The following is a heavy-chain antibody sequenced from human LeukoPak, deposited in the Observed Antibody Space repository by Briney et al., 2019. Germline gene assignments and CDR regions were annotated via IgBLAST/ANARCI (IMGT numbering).Heavy chain of an antibody. D-gene: IGHD4-17*01. Sequence: GGSLRLSCAASGFTFSSYSMNWVRQAPGKGLEWVSSISSSSSYIYYADSVKGRFTISRDNAKNSLYLQMNSLRAEDTAVYYCASRLRFSAFDAFDIWGQGTMVTVSS. CDR2: ISSSSSYI. J-gene: IGHJ3*02. CDR1: GFTFSSYS. CDR3: ASRLRFSAFDAFDI. V-gene: IGHV3-21*01.